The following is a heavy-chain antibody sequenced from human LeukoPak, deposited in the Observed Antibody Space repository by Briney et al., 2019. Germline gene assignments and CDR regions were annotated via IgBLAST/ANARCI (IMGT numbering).Heavy chain of an antibody. D-gene: IGHD3-16*01. V-gene: IGHV3-30-3*01. J-gene: IGHJ6*02. CDR2: ISYDGSNK. CDR3: ARDQFWGWLGLYYYYYGMDV. CDR1: GFTFSSYA. Sequence: AGGSLRLSCAASGFTFSSYAMHWVRQAPGKGLEWVAVISYDGSNKYYADSVKGRFTISRDNSKNTLYLQMNSLRAEDTAVYYCARDQFWGWLGLYYYYYGMDVWGQGTTVTVSS.